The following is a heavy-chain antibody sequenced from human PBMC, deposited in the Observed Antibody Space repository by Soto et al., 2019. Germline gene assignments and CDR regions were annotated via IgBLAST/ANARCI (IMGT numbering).Heavy chain of an antibody. CDR3: ARAYLGRLPRRANYYYAMDV. D-gene: IGHD1-26*01. CDR1: GFSFRDYD. V-gene: IGHV3-13*05. CDR2: LGAARDP. Sequence: EVQLVESGGGSVQPGESLRLSCAASGFSFRDYDMHWVRQRKGKGLEWVSALGAARDPYYVGSVTGRFSVSRDNAQNSLFLQMDNLRVDDPAVYFCARAYLGRLPRRANYYYAMDVWGRGTTVTVSS. J-gene: IGHJ6*02.